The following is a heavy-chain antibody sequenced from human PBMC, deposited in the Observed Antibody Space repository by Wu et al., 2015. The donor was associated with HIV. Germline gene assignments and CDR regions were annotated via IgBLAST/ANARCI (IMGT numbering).Heavy chain of an antibody. CDR1: GDTFRNYA. CDR2: INPKDGGL. D-gene: IGHD1-26*01. V-gene: IGHV1-46*01. CDR3: ARDHSSTAWDRMYWWLDP. J-gene: IGHJ5*02. Sequence: QVQLVQSGAEVKKPGSSVRVSCKTSGDTFRNYAISWVRQAPGQGLEWMGIINPKDGGLNYAQKFMDRVTLTSDTSTSTFYMELRRLTSEDTAIYYCARDHSSTAWDRMYWWLDPWGQGTLVTVSS.